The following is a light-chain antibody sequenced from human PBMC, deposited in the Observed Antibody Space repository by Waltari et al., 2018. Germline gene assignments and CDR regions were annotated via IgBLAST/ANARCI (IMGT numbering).Light chain of an antibody. J-gene: IGKJ2*01. CDR2: WAS. CDR3: QQYYGSSYT. V-gene: IGKV4-1*01. Sequence: DIVMTQSPASLPVSLGETVTINCKCSQGVFDGSERRHYIAWYQQKPGQSPKLLIYWASARESGVPDRFRGSGSGTEFTLTITSLQAEDVAVYYCQQYYGSSYTFGQGTKLEIK. CDR1: QGVFDGSERRHY.